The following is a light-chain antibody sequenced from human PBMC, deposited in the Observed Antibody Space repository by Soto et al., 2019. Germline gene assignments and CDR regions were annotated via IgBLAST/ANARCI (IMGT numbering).Light chain of an antibody. CDR1: QSVSSY. CDR3: QQRSNWPT. V-gene: IGKV3-11*01. J-gene: IGKJ1*01. CDR2: DAS. Sequence: EIVLTQSAATLSLSPGERATLSCRASQSVSSYLAWYQQKPGQAPRLPISDASSRATGIPARLSGSGSGTDFTLSIRSLEPEDFAVYYCQQRSNWPTFGQGT.